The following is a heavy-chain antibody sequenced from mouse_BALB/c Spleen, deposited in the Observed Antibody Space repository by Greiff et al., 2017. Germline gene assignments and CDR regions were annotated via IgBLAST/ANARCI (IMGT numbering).Heavy chain of an antibody. CDR3: ASSRQLGLREGFAY. Sequence: VQLQESGAELVRPGTSVKVSCKASGYAFTNYLIEWVKQRPGQGLEWIGVINPGSGGTNYNEKFKGKATLTADKSSSTAYMQLSSLTSDDSAVYFCASSRQLGLREGFAYWGQGTLVTVSA. D-gene: IGHD3-2*01. CDR2: INPGSGGT. V-gene: IGHV1-54*03. J-gene: IGHJ3*01. CDR1: GYAFTNYL.